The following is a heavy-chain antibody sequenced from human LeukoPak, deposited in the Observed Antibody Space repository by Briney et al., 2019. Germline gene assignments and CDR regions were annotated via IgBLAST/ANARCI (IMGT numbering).Heavy chain of an antibody. CDR3: ARGRNYYDSSGYYYEGDAFDI. D-gene: IGHD3-22*01. J-gene: IGHJ3*02. Sequence: ASVKVSCKTSGYSFTSYNLHWVRQAPGQRLEWMGIINPSGGSIRYAQKFQGRVTMTRDTSTSTVYMELSSLRSEDTAVYYCARGRNYYDSSGYYYEGDAFDIWGQGTMVTVSS. CDR2: INPSGGSI. V-gene: IGHV1-46*01. CDR1: GYSFTSYN.